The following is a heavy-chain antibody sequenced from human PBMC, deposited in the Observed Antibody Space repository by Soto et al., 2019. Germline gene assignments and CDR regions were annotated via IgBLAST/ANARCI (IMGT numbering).Heavy chain of an antibody. CDR1: GFTISGKKY. J-gene: IGHJ3*01. Sequence: GGSLRLSCAASGFTISGKKYVAWVRQAPGKGLEWVSALYDLDGSFYAASVKGRFTTSSDSSKTTVYLRMNDLRPDDTAVYYCATWHEREHAYDVWGQGTTVTVSS. CDR2: LYDLDGS. CDR3: ATWHEREHAYDV. V-gene: IGHV3-53*01. D-gene: IGHD1-1*01.